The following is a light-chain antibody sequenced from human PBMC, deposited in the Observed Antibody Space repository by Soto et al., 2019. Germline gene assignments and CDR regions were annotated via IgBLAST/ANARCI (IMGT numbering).Light chain of an antibody. CDR1: QSITTF. CDR2: DAS. CDR3: QQYRTDPLT. J-gene: IGKJ4*01. Sequence: DIQMTQSPSTLSASIGDRVTITCRASQSITTFLAWYQQKPGKAPQILIYDASKLEPGVPSRLSGGGSGTEFTLTISSLQPDDFATYYCQQYRTDPLTFGGGTKVDIK. V-gene: IGKV1-5*01.